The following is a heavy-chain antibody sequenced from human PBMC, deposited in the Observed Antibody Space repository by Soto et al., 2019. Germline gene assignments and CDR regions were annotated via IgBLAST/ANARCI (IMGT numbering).Heavy chain of an antibody. Sequence: SVKVSCKASGGTFSSYAISWVRQAPGQGLEWMGGIIPIFGAANYAQKFQGRVTITADESTSTAYMELSSLRSEDTAVYYCAREYCSGGSCYPEVYYYYYGMDVWGQGTTVTVSS. J-gene: IGHJ6*02. CDR1: GGTFSSYA. CDR3: AREYCSGGSCYPEVYYYYYGMDV. D-gene: IGHD2-15*01. V-gene: IGHV1-69*13. CDR2: IIPIFGAA.